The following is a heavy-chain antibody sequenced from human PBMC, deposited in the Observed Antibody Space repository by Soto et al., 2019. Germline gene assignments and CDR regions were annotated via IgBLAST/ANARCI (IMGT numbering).Heavy chain of an antibody. CDR3: ARGLIYDSSGYYFDY. D-gene: IGHD3-22*01. CDR1: GYTFTSYY. J-gene: IGHJ4*02. Sequence: ASVKVSCKASGYTFTSYYMHWVRQAPGQGLEWMGIIYPSVGSTRYAQKFQGRVTMTRDTSTSTVYMELSSLRSEDTAVYYCARGLIYDSSGYYFDYWGQGTLVTVSS. V-gene: IGHV1-46*01. CDR2: IYPSVGST.